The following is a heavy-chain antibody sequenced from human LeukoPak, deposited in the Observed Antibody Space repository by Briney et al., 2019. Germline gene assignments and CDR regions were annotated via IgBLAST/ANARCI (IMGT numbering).Heavy chain of an antibody. Sequence: SETLSLTCTVPGVSISSYYWSWIRQPAGKGLEWIGHIYTSGSTNYNPSLKSRVTMSVDTSKNQFSLKLSSVTAADTAVYYCARGGDSYYYYYGMDVWGQGTTVTVSS. CDR3: ARGGDSYYYYYGMDV. CDR1: GVSISSYY. CDR2: IYTSGST. V-gene: IGHV4-4*07. D-gene: IGHD7-27*01. J-gene: IGHJ6*02.